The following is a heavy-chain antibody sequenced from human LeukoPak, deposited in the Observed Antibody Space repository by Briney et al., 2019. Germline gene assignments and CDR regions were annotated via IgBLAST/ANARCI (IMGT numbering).Heavy chain of an antibody. CDR1: GFTFSSYS. V-gene: IGHV3-48*01. D-gene: IGHD6-13*01. CDR2: ISSSSSTI. Sequence: GGSLRLSCAASGFTFSSYSMNWVRQAPGKGLEWVSYISSSSSTIYYADSVKGRFTISRDNSKNTLYLQMNSLRAEDTAVYYCAKDIAAAAIYYYYMDVWGKGTTVTISS. J-gene: IGHJ6*03. CDR3: AKDIAAAAIYYYYMDV.